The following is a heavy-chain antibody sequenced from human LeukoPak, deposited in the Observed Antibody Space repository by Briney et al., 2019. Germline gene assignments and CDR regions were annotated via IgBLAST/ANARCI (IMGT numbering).Heavy chain of an antibody. CDR1: GFTFKNYG. D-gene: IGHD1-1*01. CDR3: AKEVQVERRKDGFDI. J-gene: IGHJ3*02. V-gene: IGHV3-30*18. Sequence: GGSLRLSCAASGFTFKNYGMSWVRQAPGKGLEWVAVISYDGSNKYYADSVKGRFTISRDNSKNTLYLQMNSLRAEDTAVYYCAKEVQVERRKDGFDIWGQGTMVTVSS. CDR2: ISYDGSNK.